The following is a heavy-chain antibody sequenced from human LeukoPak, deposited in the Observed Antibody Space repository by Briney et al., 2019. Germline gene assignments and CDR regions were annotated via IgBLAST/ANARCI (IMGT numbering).Heavy chain of an antibody. D-gene: IGHD3-22*01. J-gene: IGHJ4*02. CDR1: GFTFSNAW. V-gene: IGHV3-15*01. Sequence: GGSLRLSCAASGFTFSNAWMSWVRRAPGKGLEWVGRIKSKTDGGTTDYAAPVKGRFTISRDDSKNTLYLHMNSLKTEDTAVYYCTTDLHYDSSGVFDYWGQGTLVTVSS. CDR3: TTDLHYDSSGVFDY. CDR2: IKSKTDGGTT.